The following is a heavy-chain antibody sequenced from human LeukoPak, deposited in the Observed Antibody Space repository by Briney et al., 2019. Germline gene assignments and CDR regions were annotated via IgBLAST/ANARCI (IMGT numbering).Heavy chain of an antibody. Sequence: GGSLRLSCAASGNYWMHWVRQAPGKGLEWVSGISWNSGSIGYADSVKGRFTISRDNAKNSLYLQMNSLRTEDTAFYYCARVHGYSYGYFDYWGQGTLVTVSS. CDR2: ISWNSGSI. CDR1: GNYW. D-gene: IGHD5-18*01. CDR3: ARVHGYSYGYFDY. V-gene: IGHV3-9*01. J-gene: IGHJ4*02.